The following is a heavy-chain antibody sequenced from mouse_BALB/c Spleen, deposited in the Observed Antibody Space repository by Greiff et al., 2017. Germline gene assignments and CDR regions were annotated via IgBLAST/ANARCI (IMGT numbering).Heavy chain of an antibody. J-gene: IGHJ3*01. CDR2: INPSTGYT. V-gene: IGHV1-7*01. D-gene: IGHD2-2*01. CDR1: GYTFTSYW. CDR3: ARSRGYDGVFAY. Sequence: VQLQQSGAELAKPGASVKMSCKASGYTFTSYWMHWVKQRPGQGLEWIGYINPSTGYTEYNQKFKDKATLTADKSSSTAYMQLSSLTSEDSAVYYCARSRGYDGVFAYWGQGTLVTVSA.